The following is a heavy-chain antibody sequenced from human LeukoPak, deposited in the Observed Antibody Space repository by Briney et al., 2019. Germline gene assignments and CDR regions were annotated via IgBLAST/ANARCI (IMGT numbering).Heavy chain of an antibody. CDR2: ISWNSGRT. D-gene: IGHD6-19*01. CDR3: AKDMGYSSTGAFDI. V-gene: IGHV3-9*03. J-gene: IGHJ3*02. CDR1: GFTFDDYA. Sequence: SGRSLRLSCTASGFTFDDYAMHRVRQVPGKGLEWVSGISWNSGRTDYADSVKGRFTISRNNAKNSLYLQMNSVRAEDMALYYCAKDMGYSSTGAFDIWGQGTMVSVSS.